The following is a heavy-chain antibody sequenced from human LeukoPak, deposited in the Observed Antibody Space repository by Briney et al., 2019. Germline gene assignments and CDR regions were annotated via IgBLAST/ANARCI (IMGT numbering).Heavy chain of an antibody. J-gene: IGHJ6*02. Sequence: GGALRLSCGASGFTFISYWMSWVRQAPGRELEWGANIRQDGTEKYYVDSVQGRFTNSRDHAKNSLYLQMNRLRAEDTAVYYCFTSMALYYYYGMDVWGQGTTVTVSS. CDR1: GFTFISYW. V-gene: IGHV3-7*05. CDR3: FTSMALYYYYGMDV. D-gene: IGHD2-2*01. CDR2: IRQDGTEK.